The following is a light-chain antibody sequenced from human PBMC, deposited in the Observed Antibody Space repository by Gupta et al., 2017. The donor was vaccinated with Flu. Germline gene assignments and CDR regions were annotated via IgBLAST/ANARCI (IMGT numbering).Light chain of an antibody. CDR2: DVS. J-gene: IGLJ2*01. Sequence: QSALTQPRSVSGSPGQSVTISCTGTNSDVGGYNYVSWYQQHPVKAPKLMIYDVSKRPSGVPDRFSGSKSGNTASLTISGLQAEDEADYYCCSYAGSYVVFGGGTKLTVL. CDR1: NSDVGGYNY. CDR3: CSYAGSYVV. V-gene: IGLV2-11*01.